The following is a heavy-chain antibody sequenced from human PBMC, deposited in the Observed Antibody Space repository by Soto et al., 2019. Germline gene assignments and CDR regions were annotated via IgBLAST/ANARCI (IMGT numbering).Heavy chain of an antibody. CDR2: ISGSGGST. CDR3: AKLSRYSGYDSPYFDY. CDR1: GFTFSSYA. V-gene: IGHV3-23*01. J-gene: IGHJ4*02. D-gene: IGHD5-12*01. Sequence: VGSLRLSCAASGFTFSSYAMSWVRQAPGKGLEWVSAISGSGGSTYYADSVKGRFTISRDNSKNTLYLQMNSLRAEDTAVYYCAKLSRYSGYDSPYFDYWGQGTLVTVSS.